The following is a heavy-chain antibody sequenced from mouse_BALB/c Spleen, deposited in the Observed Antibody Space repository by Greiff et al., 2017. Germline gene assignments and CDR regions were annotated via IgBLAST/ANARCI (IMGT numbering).Heavy chain of an antibody. Sequence: VQRVESGPGLVAPSQSLSITCTVSGFSLTSYGVHWVRQPPGKGLEWLGVIWAGGSTNYNSALMSRLSISKDNSKSQVFLKMNSLQANDTAIYYCARNKGNYAMDYWGQGTSVTVSS. D-gene: IGHD1-3*01. CDR3: ARNKGNYAMDY. CDR2: IWAGGST. CDR1: GFSLTSYG. V-gene: IGHV2-9*02. J-gene: IGHJ4*01.